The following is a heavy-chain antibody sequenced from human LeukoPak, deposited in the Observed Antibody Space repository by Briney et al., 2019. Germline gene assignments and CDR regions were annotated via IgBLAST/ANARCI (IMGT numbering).Heavy chain of an antibody. CDR3: AKVQVTAIRQFDY. CDR2: ISGSGGST. J-gene: IGHJ4*02. CDR1: GFTFSSYA. D-gene: IGHD2-21*02. Sequence: GGSLRLSCAASGFTFSSYAMNWVRQAPGKGLEWGSAISGSGGSTYYADSVKGRFTISRDNSKNTLYLQMNSLRAEDTAVYYCAKVQVTAIRQFDYWGQGTLVTLSS. V-gene: IGHV3-23*01.